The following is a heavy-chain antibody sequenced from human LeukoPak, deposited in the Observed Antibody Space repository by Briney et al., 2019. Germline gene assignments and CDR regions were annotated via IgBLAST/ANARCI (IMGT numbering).Heavy chain of an antibody. J-gene: IGHJ5*02. CDR1: GYTFTSYD. CDR2: INPNSGGT. Sequence: ASVKVSCKASGYTFTSYDINWVRQATGQGLEWMGWINPNSGGTNYAQKFQGRVTMTRDTSISTAYMELSRLRSDDTAVYYCARVGIDNWFDPWGQGTLVTVSS. V-gene: IGHV1-2*02. D-gene: IGHD1-26*01. CDR3: ARVGIDNWFDP.